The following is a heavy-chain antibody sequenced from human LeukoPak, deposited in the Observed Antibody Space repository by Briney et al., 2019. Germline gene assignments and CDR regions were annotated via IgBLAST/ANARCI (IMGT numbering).Heavy chain of an antibody. CDR1: GGTFSSYA. J-gene: IGHJ4*02. CDR2: IIPIFGTA. CDR3: ARAVATIPTGFDY. D-gene: IGHD5-24*01. V-gene: IGHV1-69*06. Sequence: SVKVSCKASGGTFSSYAISWVRQAPGQGLEWMGGIIPIFGTANYAQKFQGRVTITADKSTSTAYMELSSLRSEDTAVYYCARAVATIPTGFDYWGQGTLVTVSS.